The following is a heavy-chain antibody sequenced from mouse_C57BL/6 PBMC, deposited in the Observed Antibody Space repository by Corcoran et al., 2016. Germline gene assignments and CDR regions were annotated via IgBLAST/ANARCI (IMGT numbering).Heavy chain of an antibody. CDR1: GYTFPSYG. D-gene: IGHD4-1*01. CDR3: ADWDNFDY. CDR2: TYPRRGNT. Sequence: QVQLQQSGAELARPGASVKLFCKASGYTFPSYGRSWVKQRTGQGLEWIGETYPRRGNTYYNEKFKGKATLTADKSSSTAYMELRSLTSEDSAVYFCADWDNFDYWGQGTTLTVSS. J-gene: IGHJ2*01. V-gene: IGHV1-81*01.